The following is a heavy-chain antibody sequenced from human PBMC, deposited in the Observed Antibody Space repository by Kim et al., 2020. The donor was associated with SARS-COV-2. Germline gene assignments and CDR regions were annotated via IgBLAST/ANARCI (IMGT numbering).Heavy chain of an antibody. CDR2: FYYSGST. CDR3: AREGLGYCSGGSCYRGFDI. D-gene: IGHD2-15*01. CDR1: GGSISSYY. Sequence: SETLSLTCTVSGGSISSYYWSWIRQPPGKGLEWIGYFYYSGSTNYNPSLKSRVTISVDTSKNQFSLKPSSVTAADTAVYYCAREGLGYCSGGSCYRGFDIWGQGTMVTVSS. V-gene: IGHV4-59*13. J-gene: IGHJ3*02.